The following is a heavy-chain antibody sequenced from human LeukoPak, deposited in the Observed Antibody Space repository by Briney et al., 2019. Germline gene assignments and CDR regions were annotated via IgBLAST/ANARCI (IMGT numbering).Heavy chain of an antibody. V-gene: IGHV4-38-2*01. CDR2: IFHSGNS. D-gene: IGHD4-17*01. CDR3: ARVTYVDDMLYQYFDY. CDR1: SYSISSGSY. Sequence: SETLSLTCAVSSYSISSGSYWGWIRQSPGKGLECDGSIFHSGNSYYNPSLKSRLTMSVDTSKNQFPLKLTSVTAADTALYYCARVTYVDDMLYQYFDYWGQGILVTVSS. J-gene: IGHJ4*02.